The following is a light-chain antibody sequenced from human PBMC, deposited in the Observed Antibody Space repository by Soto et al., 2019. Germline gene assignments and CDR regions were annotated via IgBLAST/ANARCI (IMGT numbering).Light chain of an antibody. CDR3: LQSTQRPLT. CDR1: ESLLYSDGRTY. Sequence: IVMTQTPLFLSVTPGQPASLSCKSSESLLYSDGRTYLYWYLQKPGQPPQLLIYEVSNRFSGVPERFSGSGSGTDFTLQISRVEAEDVGVYYCLQSTQRPLTFGGGTKVEIK. CDR2: EVS. J-gene: IGKJ4*01. V-gene: IGKV2D-29*01.